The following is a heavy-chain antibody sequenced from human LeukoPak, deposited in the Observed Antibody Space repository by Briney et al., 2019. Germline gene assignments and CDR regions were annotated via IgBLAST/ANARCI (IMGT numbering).Heavy chain of an antibody. CDR3: ARAGSYNGDYFQH. CDR1: GFTFSSYA. V-gene: IGHV3-74*01. D-gene: IGHD1-26*01. CDR2: INSDGSST. J-gene: IGHJ1*01. Sequence: PGGSLRLSCAASGFTFSSYAMSWVRQAPGKGLVWVSRINSDGSSTSYADSVKGRFTISRDNAKNTLYLQMNSLRAEDTAVYYCARAGSYNGDYFQHWGQGTLVTVSS.